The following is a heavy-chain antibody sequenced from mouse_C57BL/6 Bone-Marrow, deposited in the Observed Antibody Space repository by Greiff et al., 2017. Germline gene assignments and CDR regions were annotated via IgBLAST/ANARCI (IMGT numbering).Heavy chain of an antibody. CDR2: IDPSDSYT. Sequence: QVHVKQPGAELVKPGASVKLSCKASGYTFTSYWMQWVKQRPGQGLEWIGEIDPSDSYTNYNQKVKGKATLTVDTSSSTAYMQLSSLTSEDSAVYYCARGIYYYGSSYWYFDVWGTGTTVTVSS. V-gene: IGHV1-50*01. J-gene: IGHJ1*03. CDR3: ARGIYYYGSSYWYFDV. D-gene: IGHD1-1*01. CDR1: GYTFTSYW.